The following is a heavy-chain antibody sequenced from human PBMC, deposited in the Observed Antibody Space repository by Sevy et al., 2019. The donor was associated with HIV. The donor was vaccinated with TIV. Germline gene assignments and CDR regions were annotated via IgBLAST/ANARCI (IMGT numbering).Heavy chain of an antibody. Sequence: GGSLRLSCAASGFTFSSSSMTWVRQAPGKGLEWVANISQGGSEEYYVDSVKGRFTISRDNAKNSLYLQMNSLSAVDTAVYFCARFVSLGYWGQGTLVTVSS. J-gene: IGHJ4*02. CDR1: GFTFSSSS. CDR3: ARFVSLGY. V-gene: IGHV3-7*01. D-gene: IGHD6-13*01. CDR2: ISQGGSEE.